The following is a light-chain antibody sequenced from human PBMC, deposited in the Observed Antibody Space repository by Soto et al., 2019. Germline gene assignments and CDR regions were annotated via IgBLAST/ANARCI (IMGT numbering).Light chain of an antibody. CDR2: KAS. CDR1: QTSSSS. V-gene: IGKV1-5*03. Sequence: DIQMSQSPSTLSGSVGDRVTTTCRASQTSSSSLAWYQQKPGKAPKLLIYKASTLRSGVPSRFSGSGSGTEFTLTISSLQPDDFATYYCQRYDSYSEAFGQGTKVDIK. CDR3: QRYDSYSEA. J-gene: IGKJ1*01.